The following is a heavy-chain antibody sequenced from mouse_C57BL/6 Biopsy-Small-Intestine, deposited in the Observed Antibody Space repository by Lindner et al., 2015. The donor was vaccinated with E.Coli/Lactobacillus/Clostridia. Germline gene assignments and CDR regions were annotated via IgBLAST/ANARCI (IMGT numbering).Heavy chain of an antibody. CDR3: ARYENYYDGSYDAMDY. V-gene: IGHV1-14*01. J-gene: IGHJ4*01. D-gene: IGHD1-1*01. CDR2: INPYNDGT. CDR1: GYTFTSYV. Sequence: VQLQESGPELVKPGASVKMSCKASGYTFTSYVMHWVKQKPGQGLEWIGYINPYNDGTKYNEKFKGKATLTSDKSSSTAYMELSSLTSEDSAVYYCARYENYYDGSYDAMDYWGQGTSVTVSS.